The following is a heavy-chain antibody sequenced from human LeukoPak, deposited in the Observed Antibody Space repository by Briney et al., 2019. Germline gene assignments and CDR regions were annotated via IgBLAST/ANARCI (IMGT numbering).Heavy chain of an antibody. V-gene: IGHV3-33*06. D-gene: IGHD3-10*01. Sequence: GGSLRLSCAASGLTFSSYGMHWVRQAPGKGLEWVAVIWYDGSNKYYADSVKGRFTISRDNSKNTLYLQMNSLRAEDTAVYYCAKDLFYGSGSYPWWFDPWGQGTLVTVSS. CDR2: IWYDGSNK. CDR3: AKDLFYGSGSYPWWFDP. CDR1: GLTFSSYG. J-gene: IGHJ5*02.